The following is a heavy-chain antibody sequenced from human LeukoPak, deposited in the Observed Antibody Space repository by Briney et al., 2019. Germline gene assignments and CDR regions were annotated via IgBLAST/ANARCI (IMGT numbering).Heavy chain of an antibody. D-gene: IGHD1-1*01. CDR3: ARFRERLIDY. J-gene: IGHJ4*02. V-gene: IGHV4-59*01. CDR2: IYYSGST. CDR1: GGSISSYY. Sequence: KSSETLSLTCTVSGGSISSYYWSWIRQPPGKGLEWIGYIYYSGSTNYNPSLKSRVTISVDTSKNQFSLRLSSVIAADTAIYYCARFRERLIDYWGQGTLVTVSS.